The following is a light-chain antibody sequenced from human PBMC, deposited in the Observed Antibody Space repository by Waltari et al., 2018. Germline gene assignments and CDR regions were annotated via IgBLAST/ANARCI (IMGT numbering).Light chain of an antibody. CDR1: QGMSNN. CDR2: DTS. V-gene: IGKV3-15*01. J-gene: IGKJ1*01. Sequence: EIVMTQSPATLSVSQGERATLSCRASQGMSNNLAWYQQKPCHAPRLVMYDTSTRPTGIPDRVSGSGSGTEFTLTITSVQAEDFAVYYCQQYSNWPPAWTFGQGTKVEFK. CDR3: QQYSNWPPAWT.